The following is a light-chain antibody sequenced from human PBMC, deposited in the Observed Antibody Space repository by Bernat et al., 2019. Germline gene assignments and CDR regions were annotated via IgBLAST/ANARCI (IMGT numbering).Light chain of an antibody. CDR2: AAS. J-gene: IGKJ4*01. CDR3: QQLNSYPLT. Sequence: DIQLTQSPSFLSASVGDRVTITCRASQGIRSFLAWYQREPGKAPKHLIYAASTLQSGVPSRFSGSGSGTEFTLTISSLQPEDFATYYCQQLNSYPLTFGGGTKVEIK. V-gene: IGKV1-9*01. CDR1: QGIRSF.